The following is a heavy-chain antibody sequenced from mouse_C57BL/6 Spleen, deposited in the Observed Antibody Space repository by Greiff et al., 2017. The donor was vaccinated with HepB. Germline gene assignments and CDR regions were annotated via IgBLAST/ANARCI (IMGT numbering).Heavy chain of an antibody. D-gene: IGHD2-1*01. V-gene: IGHV1-15*01. J-gene: IGHJ2*01. Sequence: VNLVEYGAELVRPGASVTLSCKASGYTFTDYEMHWVKQTPVHGLEWIGAIDPETGGTAYNQKFKGKAILTADKSSSTAYMELRSLTSEDSAVYYCTRRDLLWDYWGQGTTLTVSS. CDR3: TRRDLLWDY. CDR1: GYTFTDYE. CDR2: IDPETGGT.